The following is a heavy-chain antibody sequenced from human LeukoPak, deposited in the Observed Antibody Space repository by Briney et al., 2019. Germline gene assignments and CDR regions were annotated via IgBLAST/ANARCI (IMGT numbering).Heavy chain of an antibody. CDR2: IYHSGST. D-gene: IGHD5-18*01. V-gene: IGHV4-38-2*01. J-gene: IGHJ4*02. CDR3: ATIHGYSYGYFHY. Sequence: SETLSLXCAVSNYSINSGYYWGWIRQPPGKGLEWIGSIYHSGSTYYNPSLKSRVTISVDTSKNQFSLKLSSVTAADTAIYYCATIHGYSYGYFHYWGQGTLVTISS. CDR1: NYSINSGYY.